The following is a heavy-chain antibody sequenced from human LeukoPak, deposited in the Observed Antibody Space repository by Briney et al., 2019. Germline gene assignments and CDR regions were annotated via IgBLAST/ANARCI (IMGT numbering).Heavy chain of an antibody. CDR2: FDPEDGET. CDR1: GYTLTELS. CDR3: ATDSGSYDAFDI. J-gene: IGHJ3*02. Sequence: ASVKVSCKVSGYTLTELSMHWVRQAPGKGLEWMGGFDPEDGETIYAQKSQGRVTMTEDTSTDTAYMELSSLRSEDTAVYYCATDSGSYDAFDIWGQGTMVTVSS. V-gene: IGHV1-24*01. D-gene: IGHD1-26*01.